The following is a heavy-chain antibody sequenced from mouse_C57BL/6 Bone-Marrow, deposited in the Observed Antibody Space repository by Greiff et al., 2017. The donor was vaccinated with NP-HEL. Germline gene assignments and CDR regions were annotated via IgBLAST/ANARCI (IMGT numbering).Heavy chain of an antibody. CDR3: TILFITTVPYYYAMDY. J-gene: IGHJ4*01. CDR1: GYTFTSYW. Sequence: VQLQQSGTVLARPGASVKMSCKTSGYTFTSYWMHWVKQRPGQGLEWIGAIYPGNSDTSYNQKFKGKAKLTAVTSASTAYMELSSLTNEDSEVYYCTILFITTVPYYYAMDYWGQGTSVTVSS. D-gene: IGHD1-1*01. CDR2: IYPGNSDT. V-gene: IGHV1-5*01.